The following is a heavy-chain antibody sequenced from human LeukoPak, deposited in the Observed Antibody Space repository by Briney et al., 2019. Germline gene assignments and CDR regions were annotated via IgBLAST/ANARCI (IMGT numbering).Heavy chain of an antibody. V-gene: IGHV3-48*03. J-gene: IGHJ3*02. Sequence: PGGSLRLSCAASGFTFSSYEMNWVRQAPGKGLEWVSYISSSGSTIYYADSVKGRFTISRDNSKNTLYLQMNSLRAEDTAVYYCAKGSYSSGWLGDAFDIWGQGTMVTVSS. CDR3: AKGSYSSGWLGDAFDI. CDR1: GFTFSSYE. CDR2: ISSSGSTI. D-gene: IGHD6-19*01.